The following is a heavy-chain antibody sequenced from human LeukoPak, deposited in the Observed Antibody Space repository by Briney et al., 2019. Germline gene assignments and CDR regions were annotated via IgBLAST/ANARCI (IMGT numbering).Heavy chain of an antibody. CDR1: GFTLSSYA. Sequence: PGGSLRLSCAASGFTLSSYAMSWVRQAPGKGLEWVSAISGSGGSTYYADSVKGRFTISRDNSKNTLYLQTNSLRAEDTAVYYCATLLVVPAAKGPYFDYWGQGTLVTVSS. D-gene: IGHD2-2*01. CDR2: ISGSGGST. J-gene: IGHJ4*02. V-gene: IGHV3-23*01. CDR3: ATLLVVPAAKGPYFDY.